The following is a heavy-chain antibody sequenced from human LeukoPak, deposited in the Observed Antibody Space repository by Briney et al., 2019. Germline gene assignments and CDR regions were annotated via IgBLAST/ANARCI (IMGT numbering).Heavy chain of an antibody. CDR3: ARGAPWGYCSSTSCYSNAFDI. D-gene: IGHD2-2*02. CDR1: GFTFSSYS. CDR2: ISSSSSTI. V-gene: IGHV3-48*01. J-gene: IGHJ3*02. Sequence: GGSLRLSCAASGFTFSSYSMNWVRQAPGKGLEWVSYISSSSSTIYYADSVKGRFTISRDNAENSLYLQMNSLRAEDTAVYYCARGAPWGYCSSTSCYSNAFDIWGQGTMVTVSS.